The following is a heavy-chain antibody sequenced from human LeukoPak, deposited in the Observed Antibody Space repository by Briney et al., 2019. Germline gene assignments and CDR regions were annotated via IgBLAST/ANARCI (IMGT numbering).Heavy chain of an antibody. Sequence: ASVKVSCKASGYTFTGYYMHWVRQAPGQGLEWMGWISPTSGGTNYAQKFQGRVTMTRDTSISTAYMELSRLTSDDTAVYYCARSRIGVAGNYFDYWGQGTLVTVSS. J-gene: IGHJ4*02. D-gene: IGHD6-19*01. CDR1: GYTFTGYY. CDR3: ARSRIGVAGNYFDY. CDR2: ISPTSGGT. V-gene: IGHV1-2*02.